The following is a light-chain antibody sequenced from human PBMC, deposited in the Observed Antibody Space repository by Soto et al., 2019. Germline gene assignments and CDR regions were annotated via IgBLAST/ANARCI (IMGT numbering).Light chain of an antibody. CDR2: AAS. J-gene: IGKJ1*01. Sequence: EMVLTQSPGTLSLSPGERATLSCRARQSVTSSYLDWYRQNPGQPPRLLIYAASRRATAIPDRFSGSGSGTDFTLTISRLEPEDFAVYYCQQYGTSPGTFGQGTKVEIK. CDR3: QQYGTSPGT. V-gene: IGKV3-20*01. CDR1: QSVTSSY.